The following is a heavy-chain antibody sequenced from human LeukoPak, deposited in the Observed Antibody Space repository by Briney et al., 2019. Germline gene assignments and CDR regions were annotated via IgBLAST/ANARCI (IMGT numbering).Heavy chain of an antibody. CDR3: ARDQDIVVVVAALRQREMGGFDP. CDR2: MNHKRCNT. D-gene: IGHD2-15*01. J-gene: IGHJ5*02. Sequence: ASVKVSCKASGYTFPNYDIHWVRQATGQGPEWMGWMNHKRCNTGYAQKFQGRVNMTRNTSISTAYMQLSSLRSDDTAVYYCARDQDIVVVVAALRQREMGGFDPWGQGTLVTVSS. V-gene: IGHV1-8*01. CDR1: GYTFPNYD.